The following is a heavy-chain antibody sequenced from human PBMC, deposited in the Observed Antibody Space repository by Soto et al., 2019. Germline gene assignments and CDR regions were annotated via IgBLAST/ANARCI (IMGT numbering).Heavy chain of an antibody. CDR2: IYYSGST. CDR1: GGSISSSSYY. D-gene: IGHD3-16*02. CDR3: ARHGVRYDYVWGSYRPLDY. V-gene: IGHV4-39*01. Sequence: QLQLQESGPGLVKPSETLSLTCTVSGGSISSSSYYWGWIRQPPGKGLEWIGSIYYSGSTYYNPSLKSRVTISVDTSKNQFSLKLSSVTAADTAVYYCARHGVRYDYVWGSYRPLDYWGQGTLVTVSS. J-gene: IGHJ4*02.